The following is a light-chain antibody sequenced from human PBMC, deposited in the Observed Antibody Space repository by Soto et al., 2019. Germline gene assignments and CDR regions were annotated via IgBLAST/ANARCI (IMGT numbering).Light chain of an antibody. CDR1: QGISTA. CDR3: QQFNSSPLT. V-gene: IGKV1-13*02. Sequence: AILLTQSPSSLSASVGDRVTLTCRASQGISTALAWYQQKPGEAPKLLIYDASDLHGGVPSRFSGSGSGTDFTLTISSLQPEDFATYYCQQFNSSPLTFGGGTKVEIK. CDR2: DAS. J-gene: IGKJ4*01.